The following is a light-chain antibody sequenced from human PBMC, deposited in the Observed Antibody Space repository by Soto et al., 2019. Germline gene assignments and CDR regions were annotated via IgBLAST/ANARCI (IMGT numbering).Light chain of an antibody. CDR3: QTWGSGIVV. J-gene: IGLJ2*01. CDR2: LNSDVSH. CDR1: SGHSNYA. Sequence: QPVLTQSPSASASLGASVKLTCTLSSGHSNYAIAWHQQQSEKGPRYLMKLNSDVSHSKGDGIPDRFSGSSSGAERYLTISCIQSVDEADYYCQTWGSGIVVFGGGTKLTVL. V-gene: IGLV4-69*01.